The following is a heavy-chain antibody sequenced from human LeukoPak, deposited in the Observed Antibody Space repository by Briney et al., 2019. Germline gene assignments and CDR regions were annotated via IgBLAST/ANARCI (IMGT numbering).Heavy chain of an antibody. D-gene: IGHD3-10*01. CDR2: IYYSGST. V-gene: IGHV4-31*03. CDR1: GGSISSGGYY. J-gene: IGHJ4*02. Sequence: SETLSLTCTVSGGSISSGGYYWSWIRQHPGKGLEWIGYIYYSGSTYYNPSLKSRVTISVDTSKNQFSLKLSSVTAADTAVYYCARVTYGHGYFDYWGQGTLVTVSS. CDR3: ARVTYGHGYFDY.